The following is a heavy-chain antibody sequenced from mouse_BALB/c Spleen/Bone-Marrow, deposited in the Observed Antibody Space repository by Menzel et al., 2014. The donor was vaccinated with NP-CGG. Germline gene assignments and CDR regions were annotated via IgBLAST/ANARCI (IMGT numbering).Heavy chain of an antibody. Sequence: EVNVVDSGGGLVQPGGSLKLSCAASGFDFSRYWMSWVRQAPGKGLEWIGEINPDSSTINYTPSLKDKFITSRDNAKNTLYLQMSKVRSEDTALYYCARLGYYGSSDYWGQGTTLTVSS. V-gene: IGHV4-1*02. D-gene: IGHD1-1*01. CDR1: GFDFSRYW. J-gene: IGHJ2*01. CDR3: ARLGYYGSSDY. CDR2: INPDSSTI.